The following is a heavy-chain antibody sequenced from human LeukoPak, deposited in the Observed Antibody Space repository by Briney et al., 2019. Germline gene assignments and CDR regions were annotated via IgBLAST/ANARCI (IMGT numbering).Heavy chain of an antibody. CDR1: GGSISSYY. J-gene: IGHJ4*02. V-gene: IGHV4-59*08. CDR2: IYYSGST. Sequence: SSETLSLTCTVSGGSISSYYWSWIRQPPGKGLEWIGYIYYSGSTNYNPSLKSRVTISVDTSKNQFSLKLSSVTAADTAVYYCARRNPATDYWGQGTLVTVSS. CDR3: ARRNPATDY.